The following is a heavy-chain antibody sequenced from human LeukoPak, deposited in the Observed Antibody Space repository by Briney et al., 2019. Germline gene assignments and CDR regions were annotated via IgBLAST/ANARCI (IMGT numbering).Heavy chain of an antibody. V-gene: IGHV3-23*01. CDR3: AKDLRLRDFWSGYDY. CDR1: GFTFSTYT. Sequence: HPGGSLRLSCAASGFTFSTYTMYWVRHPPGKSLEWVSIIGSSGGGIHYADSVKGRFTISRDNSKNTLYLQMNSLRAEDTAVYYCAKDLRLRDFWSGYDYWGQGTLVTVSS. CDR2: IGSSGGGI. J-gene: IGHJ4*02. D-gene: IGHD3-3*01.